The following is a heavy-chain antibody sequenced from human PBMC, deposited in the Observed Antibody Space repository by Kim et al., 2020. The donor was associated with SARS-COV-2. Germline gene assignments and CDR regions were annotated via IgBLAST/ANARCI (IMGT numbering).Heavy chain of an antibody. V-gene: IGHV3-23*01. CDR1: GFTFSSYA. Sequence: GGSLRLSCAASGFTFSSYAMSWVRQAPGKGLEWVSAISGSGGSTYYADSVKGRFTISRDNSKNTLYLQMNSLRAEDTAVYYCSKDLSLGYYYYYGMDVWGQGTTGTVSS. J-gene: IGHJ6*01. CDR3: SKDLSLGYYYYYGMDV. CDR2: ISGSGGST.